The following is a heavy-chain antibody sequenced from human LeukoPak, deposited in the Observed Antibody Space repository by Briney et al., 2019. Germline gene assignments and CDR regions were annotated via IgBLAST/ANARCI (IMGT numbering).Heavy chain of an antibody. CDR3: ARANGFLSGSYDDY. CDR1: GGSFSGYY. V-gene: IGHV4-34*01. J-gene: IGHJ4*01. Sequence: KPSETLSLTCAVYGGSFSGYYWSWIRRPPGKGLEWIGEINHSGSTNYNPSLKSRVTISVDTSKNQFSLKLSSVTAADTAVYYCARANGFLSGSYDDYWGQGTLVTVYS. CDR2: INHSGST. D-gene: IGHD1-26*01.